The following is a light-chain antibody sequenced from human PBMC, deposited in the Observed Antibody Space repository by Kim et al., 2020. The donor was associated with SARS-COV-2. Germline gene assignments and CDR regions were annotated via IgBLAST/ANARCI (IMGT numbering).Light chain of an antibody. CDR3: QTWGTGIRV. J-gene: IGLJ3*02. CDR2: LNSDGSH. V-gene: IGLV4-69*01. CDR1: SGHSSYA. Sequence: ASVKLTCTLSSGHSSYAIAWHQQQPEKGPRYLMKLNSDGSHTKGDGIPDRFSGSSSGAERYLTISSLQSEDGADYYCQTWGTGIRVFGGGTQLTVL.